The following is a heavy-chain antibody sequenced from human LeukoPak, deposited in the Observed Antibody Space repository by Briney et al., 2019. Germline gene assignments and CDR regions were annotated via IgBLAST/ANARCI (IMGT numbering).Heavy chain of an antibody. V-gene: IGHV1-18*01. Sequence: ASVKVSCKASGYTFTSYGISWVRQAPGQGREWMGWISAYNGNTNYAQKLQGRVTMTADTSTSTAYMELRSLRSDDTAVYYCARLVAARPDYYYYYYMDVWGKGTTVTVSS. CDR1: GYTFTSYG. CDR3: ARLVAARPDYYYYYYMDV. CDR2: ISAYNGNT. J-gene: IGHJ6*03. D-gene: IGHD6-6*01.